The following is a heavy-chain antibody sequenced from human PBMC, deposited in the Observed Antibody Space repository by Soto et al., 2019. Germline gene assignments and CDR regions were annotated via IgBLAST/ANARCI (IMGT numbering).Heavy chain of an antibody. CDR1: GFTFSSYW. Sequence: GGSLRLSCAASGFTFSSYWMHWVRQAPGKGLVWVSRINSDGSSTSYADYVKGRFTISRDNAKNTLYLQMNSLRAEDTAVYYCARDRMMVAAGSNYFQHWGQGTLVTVSS. J-gene: IGHJ1*01. CDR2: INSDGSST. V-gene: IGHV3-74*01. CDR3: ARDRMMVAAGSNYFQH. D-gene: IGHD6-13*01.